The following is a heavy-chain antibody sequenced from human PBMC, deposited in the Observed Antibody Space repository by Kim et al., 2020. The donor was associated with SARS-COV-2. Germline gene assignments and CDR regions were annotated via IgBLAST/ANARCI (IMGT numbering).Heavy chain of an antibody. D-gene: IGHD3-16*01. Sequence: SYIYDADSVKGRFTISRDNAKNSLYLQMNSLRAEDTAVYYCATLGGYFDYWGQGTLVTVSS. CDR2: SYI. V-gene: IGHV3-21*01. CDR3: ATLGGYFDY. J-gene: IGHJ4*02.